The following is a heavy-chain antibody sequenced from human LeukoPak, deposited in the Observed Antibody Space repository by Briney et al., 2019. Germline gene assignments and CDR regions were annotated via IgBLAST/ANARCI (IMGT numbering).Heavy chain of an antibody. V-gene: IGHV3-11*04. CDR2: ISSSGSTI. J-gene: IGHJ4*02. CDR1: GFTFSDYY. CDR3: ARDKYYYDSSGLWGY. Sequence: GGSLGLSCAASGFTFSDYYMSWIRQAPGKGLEWVSYISSSGSTIYYADSVKGRFTISRDNAKNSLYLQMNSLRAEDTAVYYCARDKYYYDSSGLWGYWGQGTLVTVSS. D-gene: IGHD3-22*01.